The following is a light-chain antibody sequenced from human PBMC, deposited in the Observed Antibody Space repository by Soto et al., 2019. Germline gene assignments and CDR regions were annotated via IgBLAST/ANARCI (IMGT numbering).Light chain of an antibody. CDR1: SSDVGGYDY. V-gene: IGLV2-11*01. CDR2: DVS. J-gene: IGLJ2*01. CDR3: FSYAGSDTLEV. Sequence: QSVLTQPRSVSESPGQSVTISCTGTSSDVGGYDYVSWYQHRPGKAPKVMIYDVSKRPSGVPDRFSGSKTGNTASLTISGLQAEDEADYYCFSYAGSDTLEVFGGGTQLTVL.